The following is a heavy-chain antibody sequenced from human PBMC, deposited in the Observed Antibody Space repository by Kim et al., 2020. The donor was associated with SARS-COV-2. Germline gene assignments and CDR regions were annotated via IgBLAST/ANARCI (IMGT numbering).Heavy chain of an antibody. CDR2: ISWNSGSI. J-gene: IGHJ4*02. CDR1: GFTFDDYA. CDR3: AKDIRSSLYPAAAGLDY. D-gene: IGHD6-13*01. Sequence: GGSLRLSCAASGFTFDDYAMHWVRQAPGKGLEWVSGISWNSGSIGYVDSVKGRFTISRDNAKNSLYLQMNSLRAEDTALYYCAKDIRSSLYPAAAGLDYWGQGTLVTVSS. V-gene: IGHV3-9*01.